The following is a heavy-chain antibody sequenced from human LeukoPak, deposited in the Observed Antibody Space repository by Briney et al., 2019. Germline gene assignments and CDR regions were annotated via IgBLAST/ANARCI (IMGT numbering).Heavy chain of an antibody. J-gene: IGHJ6*03. D-gene: IGHD3-3*01. V-gene: IGHV1-8*03. CDR3: ARNYDFWSGYYIWDYYYYMDV. CDR2: MNPNSGNT. CDR1: GYTFTSYD. Sequence: ASVKVSCKASGYTFTSYDINWVRQATGQGLEWMGWMNPNSGNTGYAQKFQGRVTITRNTSISTAYMELSSLRSEDTAVYYCARNYDFWSGYYIWDYYYYMDVWGKGTTVTVSS.